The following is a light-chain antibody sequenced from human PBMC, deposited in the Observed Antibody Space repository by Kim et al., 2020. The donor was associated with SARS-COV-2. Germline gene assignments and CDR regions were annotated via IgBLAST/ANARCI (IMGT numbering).Light chain of an antibody. Sequence: SVKRTYTLSTLHSSYIIVWDQQQPGKGTRYLMKLEGSSSYNMGSGVPDRFSGAGAGADRYLTISTLQSEHVADYYCETWDSNTHWVFGGGTQLTVL. V-gene: IGLV4-60*03. CDR2: LEGSSSY. CDR3: ETWDSNTHWV. J-gene: IGLJ3*02. CDR1: TLHSSYI.